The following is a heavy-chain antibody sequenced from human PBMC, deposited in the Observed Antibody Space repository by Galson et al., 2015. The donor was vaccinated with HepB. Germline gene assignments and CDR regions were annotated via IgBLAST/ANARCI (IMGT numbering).Heavy chain of an antibody. CDR2: INAGTGNT. D-gene: IGHD5-12*01. Sequence: SVKVSCKASEYTFTSYALHWVRQAPGQRLEWMGWINAGTGNTKYSQNFQGRVTISRDTSASTAYMEVSSLRSEDTAVYYCARSGYSGYYAIDVWGQGTTVTVSS. CDR1: EYTFTSYA. V-gene: IGHV1-3*01. CDR3: ARSGYSGYYAIDV. J-gene: IGHJ6*02.